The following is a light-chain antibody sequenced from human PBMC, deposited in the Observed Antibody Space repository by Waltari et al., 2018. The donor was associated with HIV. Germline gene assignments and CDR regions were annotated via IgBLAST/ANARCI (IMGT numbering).Light chain of an antibody. CDR2: DVS. CDR1: SSDVGAYNL. V-gene: IGLV2-23*02. J-gene: IGLJ2*01. Sequence: QTALTQPASVSGSPGQSITISCTGTSSDVGAYNLVSWYQQHPGKAPRLIIYDVSERPAGVSNRFTGSKSGNTASLTSSGLQAEDEADYFCQSYDITLSASVVFGGGTKLTVL. CDR3: QSYDITLSASVV.